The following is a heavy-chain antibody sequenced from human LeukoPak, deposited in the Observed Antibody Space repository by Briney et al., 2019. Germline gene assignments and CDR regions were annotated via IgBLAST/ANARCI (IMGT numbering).Heavy chain of an antibody. D-gene: IGHD3-10*01. CDR1: GFTFDDYA. CDR3: AKGGGSGTYYYYMDV. J-gene: IGHJ6*03. CDR2: ISWNSGSI. V-gene: IGHV3-9*01. Sequence: GGSLRLSCATSGFTFDDYAMHWVRQAPGKGLEWVSGISWNSGSIDYADSVKGRFTISRDNAKNSLYLQMNSLRAEDTALYYCAKGGGSGTYYYYMDVWGKGTTVTISS.